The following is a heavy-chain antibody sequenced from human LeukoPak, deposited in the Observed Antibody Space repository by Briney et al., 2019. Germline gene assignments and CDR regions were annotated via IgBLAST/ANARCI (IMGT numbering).Heavy chain of an antibody. CDR2: NNANSGGA. CDR1: GGTFSSYA. J-gene: IGHJ3*02. Sequence: ASVKVSCKASGGTFSSYAISWVRQAPGPGFEWMGWNNANSGGANYAQKFQGRVTMTRDTSISTAYMELSRLRSDDTAVYYCASLDAVDIWGQGTMVTVSS. CDR3: ASLDAVDI. V-gene: IGHV1-2*02.